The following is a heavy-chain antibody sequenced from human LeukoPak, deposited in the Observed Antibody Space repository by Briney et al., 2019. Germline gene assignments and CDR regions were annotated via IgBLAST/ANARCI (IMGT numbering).Heavy chain of an antibody. CDR2: IIPIFATP. J-gene: IGHJ4*02. D-gene: IGHD3-9*01. CDR1: GGTFSSYA. Sequence: GASVKVSCKASGGTFSSYAVSWVRQAPGQGLEWIGGIIPIFATPEYAQKFRGRVSITTDESTSTAYMELSSLRSEDTALYYCARGPLYYDLSTGYPPSEMYYFDYWGQGTLVTVSS. V-gene: IGHV1-69*05. CDR3: ARGPLYYDLSTGYPPSEMYYFDY.